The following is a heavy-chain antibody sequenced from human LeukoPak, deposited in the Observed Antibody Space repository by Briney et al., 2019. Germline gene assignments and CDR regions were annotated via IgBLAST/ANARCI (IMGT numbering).Heavy chain of an antibody. CDR3: TRSFRGFDFYCFDN. D-gene: IGHD5-12*01. V-gene: IGHV3-23*01. J-gene: IGHJ4*02. Sequence: GGSLRLSCAASGFTFSSYAMNWVRQAPGKGLEWVSSISGSGGSTFYADSVKGRFTISRDNSRNTLYLQMNSLRAEDTAIFYCTRSFRGFDFYCFDNWGQGTLVTVSS. CDR1: GFTFSSYA. CDR2: ISGSGGST.